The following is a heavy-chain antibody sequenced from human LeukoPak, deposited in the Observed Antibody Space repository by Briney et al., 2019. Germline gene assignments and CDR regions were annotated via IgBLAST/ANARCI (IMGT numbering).Heavy chain of an antibody. Sequence: GGSLRLSCAASGFTFSSYAMSWVRQAPGKGLEWVSAISGSGGSTYYADSVKGRFTISRDNSKNTLYLQMNSLRAEDMAVYYCAKDQRGATTVYWGQGTLVTVSS. CDR3: AKDQRGATTVY. V-gene: IGHV3-23*01. J-gene: IGHJ4*02. CDR2: ISGSGGST. D-gene: IGHD1-26*01. CDR1: GFTFSSYA.